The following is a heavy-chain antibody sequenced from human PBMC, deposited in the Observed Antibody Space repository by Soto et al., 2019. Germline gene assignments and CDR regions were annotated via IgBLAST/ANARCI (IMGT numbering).Heavy chain of an antibody. CDR2: GYESGNT. CDR1: GVSISSSSHS. V-gene: IGHV4-39*01. Sequence: SETLSLTCSVSGVSISSSSHSWGWVRQAPGQGLEWIGSGYESGNTYYNPSLRNRVAVSVDTSTNQISLRVKFVTAADTGVYFCARNALQNEFGLWGQGTPVTVSS. J-gene: IGHJ4*02. D-gene: IGHD3-16*01. CDR3: ARNALQNEFGL.